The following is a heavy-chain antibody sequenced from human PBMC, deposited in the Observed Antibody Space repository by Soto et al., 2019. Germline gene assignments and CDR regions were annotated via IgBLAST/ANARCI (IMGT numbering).Heavy chain of an antibody. CDR1: GFTSGSYP. V-gene: IGHV3-30-3*01. CDR2: ISYDGSNK. Sequence: QVQLVESVGGLVQPGGSLRLSFALSGFTSGSYPMHWGRQAPGKGLEWVAVISYDGSNKYYADSVKGRFNISRDNSKNTLYLQMNSLRAEDTAVYYCAAKDEAFDIWGQGTMVTVSS. CDR3: AAKDEAFDI. J-gene: IGHJ3*02.